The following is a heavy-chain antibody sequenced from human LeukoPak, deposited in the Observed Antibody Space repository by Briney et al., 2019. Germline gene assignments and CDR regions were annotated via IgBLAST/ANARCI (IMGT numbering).Heavy chain of an antibody. Sequence: PGGSLRLSCAASGFTFSSYWMSWVRQAPGKGLEWVANIKKDGSEKYYVDSVKGRFTISRDNAKTSLYLQMNSLRAEDTAVYYCARPYYGSGLSDWGQGTLVTVSS. V-gene: IGHV3-7*01. D-gene: IGHD3-10*01. CDR2: IKKDGSEK. CDR3: ARPYYGSGLSD. CDR1: GFTFSSYW. J-gene: IGHJ4*02.